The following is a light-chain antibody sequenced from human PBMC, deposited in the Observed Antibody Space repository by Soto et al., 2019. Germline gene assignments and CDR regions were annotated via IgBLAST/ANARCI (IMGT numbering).Light chain of an antibody. CDR2: GAS. Sequence: EIVMTQSPATLSLSPWERATLSCRASQSISSKLAWYQQKPGQAPRLLIYGASTRATGVPASFSGSGSGTEFTLSISSLQSEHFAVYYCQQYNSWPLTFGGGTKVDIK. V-gene: IGKV3-15*01. J-gene: IGKJ4*01. CDR1: QSISSK. CDR3: QQYNSWPLT.